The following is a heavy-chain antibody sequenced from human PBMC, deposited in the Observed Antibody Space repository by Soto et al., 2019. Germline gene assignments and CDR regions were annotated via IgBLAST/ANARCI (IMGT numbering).Heavy chain of an antibody. CDR1: GFTFSSYA. CDR2: ISYDGSNK. CDR3: ARDPLRYFEGDAFDI. V-gene: IGHV3-30-3*01. Sequence: GGSLRLSCAASGFTFSSYAMHWVRQAPGKGLEWVAVISYDGSNKYYADSVKGRFTISRDNSKNTLYLQMNSLRAEDTAVYYCARDPLRYFEGDAFDIWGQGTMVTVSS. D-gene: IGHD3-9*01. J-gene: IGHJ3*02.